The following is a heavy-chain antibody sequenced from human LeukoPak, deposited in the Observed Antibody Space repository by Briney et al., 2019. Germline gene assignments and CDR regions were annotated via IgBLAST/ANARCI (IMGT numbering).Heavy chain of an antibody. D-gene: IGHD4-17*01. CDR2: IGGSGDNT. V-gene: IGHV3-23*01. J-gene: IGHJ4*02. CDR3: AKAYGLGGY. CDR1: GFTFSSQT. Sequence: GGSLRLSCAASGFTFSSQTMSWVRQAPGQGLHWVSAIGGSGDNTYYADSVKGRFTISRDNSKNTMYMQMNSLRAEDTAVYYCAKAYGLGGYWGQGTLVTVSS.